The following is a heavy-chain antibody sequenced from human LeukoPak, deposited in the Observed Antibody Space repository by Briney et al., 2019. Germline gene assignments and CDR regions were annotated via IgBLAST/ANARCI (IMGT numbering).Heavy chain of an antibody. Sequence: GGSLRLSCAASGFTFSSYDMHWVRQAPGKGLEWLAIVSYDGSNKNYADSVKGRFTISRDNSKNTLYLQMNSLRVEDTAVYYCASARESGLTAAAGSAFDYWGQGALVTVSS. D-gene: IGHD6-13*01. CDR2: VSYDGSNK. J-gene: IGHJ4*02. V-gene: IGHV3-30*01. CDR1: GFTFSSYD. CDR3: ASARESGLTAAAGSAFDY.